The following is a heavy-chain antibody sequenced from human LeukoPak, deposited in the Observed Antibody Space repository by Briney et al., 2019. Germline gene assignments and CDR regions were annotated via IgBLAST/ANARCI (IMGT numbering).Heavy chain of an antibody. CDR3: ARDQGYGSGSQTHYY. CDR2: IYSGGST. D-gene: IGHD3-10*01. J-gene: IGHJ4*02. CDR1: GFTVSSNY. V-gene: IGHV3-66*01. Sequence: GGSLRLSCAASGFTVSSNYMSWVRQAPGKGLEWVSVIYSGGSTYYADSVKGRFTISRDNSKNTLYLQMNSLRAEDTAVYYCARDQGYGSGSQTHYYWGQGTLVTVSS.